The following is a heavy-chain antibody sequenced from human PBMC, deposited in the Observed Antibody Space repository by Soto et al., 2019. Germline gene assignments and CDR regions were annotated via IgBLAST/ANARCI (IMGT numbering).Heavy chain of an antibody. CDR1: GYSFRIFG. D-gene: IGHD6-13*01. J-gene: IGHJ4*02. CDR3: VRENSHFDY. CDR2: ISAYNANA. Sequence: QIQLLQSGAEVKKPGASVKVTCKASGYSFRIFGISWLRQAPGQGLEWMGWISAYNANANYAQKFQGRLTMTADTSTSTAYMELRSLRSDDTAVYYFVRENSHFDYWGQGTLVTVSS. V-gene: IGHV1-18*01.